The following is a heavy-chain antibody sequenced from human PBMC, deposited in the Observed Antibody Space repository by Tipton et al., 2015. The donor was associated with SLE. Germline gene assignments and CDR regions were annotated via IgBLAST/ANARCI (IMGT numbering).Heavy chain of an antibody. CDR2: ISGSGGST. D-gene: IGHD5-12*01. V-gene: IGHV3-23*01. J-gene: IGHJ3*02. CDR3: AKDSGPWLRDGDAFDI. Sequence: SLRLSCAASGFTFSSYAMSWVRQAPGKGLEWVSAISGSGGSTYYADSVKGRFTISRDNSKNTLYLQMNSLRAEDTAVYYCAKDSGPWLRDGDAFDIWGQGTMVTVSS. CDR1: GFTFSSYA.